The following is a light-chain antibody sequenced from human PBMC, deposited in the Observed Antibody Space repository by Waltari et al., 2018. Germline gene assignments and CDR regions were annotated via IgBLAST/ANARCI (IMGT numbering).Light chain of an antibody. J-gene: IGLJ2*01. CDR1: SSDIGGYDF. Sequence: QSALTQPRSVSGSPGQSVTISCTGTSSDIGGYDFVSWYQQYPGKAPKLIIYDVNKRPPVVPDRFSGSKSGNTASLTISGLLNEDEADYYCCSYAGADTSVVFGGGTTLTVL. CDR2: DVN. V-gene: IGLV2-11*01. CDR3: CSYAGADTSVV.